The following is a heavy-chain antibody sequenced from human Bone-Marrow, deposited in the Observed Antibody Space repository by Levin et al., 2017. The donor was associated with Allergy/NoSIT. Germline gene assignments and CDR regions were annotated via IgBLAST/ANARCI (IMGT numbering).Heavy chain of an antibody. CDR3: TRDRLEYCSGASCYGMDV. CDR2: IWHDGNDI. J-gene: IGHJ6*02. Sequence: GGSLRLSCVISGFIFSTYGMHWVRQAPGKGLEWVAVIWHDGNDIFYSDSVKGRFTISRDNGDSMLFLQMNNLRTEDSGVYYCTRDRLEYCSGASCYGMDVWGQGTTVTVSS. CDR1: GFIFSTYG. D-gene: IGHD2-15*01. V-gene: IGHV3-33*08.